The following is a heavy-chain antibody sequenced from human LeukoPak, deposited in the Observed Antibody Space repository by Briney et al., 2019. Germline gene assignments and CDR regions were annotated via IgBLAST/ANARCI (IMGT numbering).Heavy chain of an antibody. V-gene: IGHV3-23*01. CDR2: ISGSGDST. J-gene: IGHJ1*01. CDR3: AKDPGGDYYDSSGYTYFQY. Sequence: PGGSLRLSCAASGFTFSNYAMSWVRQAPGKGLEWVSIISGSGDSTYYADSVKGRFTISRDNSKKTLYLQLNSLRAEDTAVYYCAKDPGGDYYDSSGYTYFQYWGQGTLVTVSS. CDR1: GFTFSNYA. D-gene: IGHD3-22*01.